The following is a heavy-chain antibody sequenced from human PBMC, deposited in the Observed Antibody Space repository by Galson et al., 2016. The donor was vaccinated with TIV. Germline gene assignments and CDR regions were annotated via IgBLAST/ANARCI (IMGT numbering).Heavy chain of an antibody. D-gene: IGHD5-24*01. J-gene: IGHJ4*02. CDR3: AKETIQLRYYLDY. CDR2: ISGSGGST. CDR1: EFTFSNYA. V-gene: IGHV3-23*01. Sequence: SLRLSCAASEFTFSNYAMNWVRQAPGKGLEWVSAISGSGGSTYYADSVKGRFTISRDNSKNTLYLQMNSLRAEDTAVYYCAKETIQLRYYLDYWGQGTLVTVSS.